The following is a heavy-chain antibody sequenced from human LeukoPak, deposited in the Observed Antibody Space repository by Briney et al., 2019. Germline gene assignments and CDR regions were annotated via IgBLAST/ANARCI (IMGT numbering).Heavy chain of an antibody. J-gene: IGHJ4*02. D-gene: IGHD4-17*01. CDR3: AGDQNPYAEIDY. CDR1: GFTFSSYS. V-gene: IGHV3-21*01. CDR2: ISSSSSYI. Sequence: GGSLRLSCAASGFTFSSYSMNWLRQAPGKGLEWVSSISSSSSYIYYADSVKGRFTISRDNAKNSLYLQMNSLRAEDTAVYYCAGDQNPYAEIDYWGQGTLVTVSS.